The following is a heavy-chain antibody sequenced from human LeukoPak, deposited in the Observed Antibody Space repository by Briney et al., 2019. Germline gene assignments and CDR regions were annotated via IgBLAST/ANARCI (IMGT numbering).Heavy chain of an antibody. Sequence: PGGSLRLSCAASEFTFSSYAMSWVRQAPGKGLEWVSAISGSGGSTYYADSVKGRFTISRDNSKNTLYLQMNSLRAEDTAVYYCAKDSRGYYYDSSGGRYFDYWGQGTLVTVSS. D-gene: IGHD3-22*01. CDR3: AKDSRGYYYDSSGGRYFDY. CDR1: EFTFSSYA. V-gene: IGHV3-23*01. CDR2: ISGSGGST. J-gene: IGHJ4*02.